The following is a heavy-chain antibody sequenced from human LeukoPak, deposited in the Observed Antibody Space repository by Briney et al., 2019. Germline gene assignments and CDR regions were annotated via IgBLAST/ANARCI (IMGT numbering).Heavy chain of an antibody. V-gene: IGHV3-23*01. D-gene: IGHD4-17*01. J-gene: IGHJ3*01. CDR3: AKSDYGDYDAFDV. CDR1: GFTFSSYE. CDR2: ISGSGGST. Sequence: GGSLRLSCAASGFTFSSYEMNWVRQAPGKGPEWVSTISGSGGSTYYADSVKGRFTISRDNFKKTLYLEMDSLRAEDTGVYYCAKSDYGDYDAFDVWGQGTMVTVSS.